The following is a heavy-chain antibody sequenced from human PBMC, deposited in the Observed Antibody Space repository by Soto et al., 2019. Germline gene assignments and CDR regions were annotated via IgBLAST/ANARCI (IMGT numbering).Heavy chain of an antibody. CDR3: ARATEGWLEPNDAFDI. CDR1: GYTFTSYG. D-gene: IGHD6-19*01. Sequence: QVQLVQSGAEVKKPGASVTVSCKASGYTFTSYGISWVRQAPGQGLEWMGWISAYNGNTNYAQKLQGRVTMTTDTSTSTAYMELRSLRSDDTAVYYCARATEGWLEPNDAFDIWGQGTMVTVSS. J-gene: IGHJ3*02. V-gene: IGHV1-18*01. CDR2: ISAYNGNT.